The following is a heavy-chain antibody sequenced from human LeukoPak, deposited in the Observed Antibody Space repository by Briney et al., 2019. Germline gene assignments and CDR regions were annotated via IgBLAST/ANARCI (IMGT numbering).Heavy chain of an antibody. D-gene: IGHD1-14*01. CDR1: GFTFGTYS. CDR2: TYGNGGQT. V-gene: IGHV3-23*01. CDR3: AKDLKPDGLWDADY. J-gene: IGHJ4*02. Sequence: PGGSLRLSCAASGFTFGTYSMSWVRQAPGKGLEWVSGTYGNGGQTFYADSVKGRFTTSRDNSNNILFLHMDSLRAEDTALYYCAKDLKPDGLWDADYWGQGTLVTVSS.